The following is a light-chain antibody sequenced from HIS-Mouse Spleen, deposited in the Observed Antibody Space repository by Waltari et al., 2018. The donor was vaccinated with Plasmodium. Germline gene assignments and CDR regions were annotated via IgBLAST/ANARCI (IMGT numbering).Light chain of an antibody. CDR2: DAS. J-gene: IGKJ4*01. CDR3: QQFNSYPLT. V-gene: IGKV1-13*02. CDR1: HGISSA. Sequence: AIQLTQSPPSLSASVGDRVTITCRASHGISSALAWYQQKPGKAPKLLVSDASSMESGVPSRFSGSGSGTEFTLTISSLQPEDFAAYYCQQFNSYPLTFGGGTKVEIK.